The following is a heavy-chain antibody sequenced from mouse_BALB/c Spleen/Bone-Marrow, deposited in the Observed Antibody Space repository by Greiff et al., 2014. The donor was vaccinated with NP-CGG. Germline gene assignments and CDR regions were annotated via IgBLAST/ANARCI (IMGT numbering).Heavy chain of an antibody. CDR3: ARAADDPYAMDY. D-gene: IGHD6-1*01. J-gene: IGHJ4*01. Sequence: QVQLQQSGAELVKPGASVKMSCKASGYTFTSYYMYWVKQRPGQGLEWIGEINPKNDGTNFNEKFKNKATLTVDKSSSTAYMQPSSLTSEDAAVYYCARAADDPYAMDYWGQGTSVTVSS. CDR1: GYTFTSYY. CDR2: INPKNDGT. V-gene: IGHV1S81*02.